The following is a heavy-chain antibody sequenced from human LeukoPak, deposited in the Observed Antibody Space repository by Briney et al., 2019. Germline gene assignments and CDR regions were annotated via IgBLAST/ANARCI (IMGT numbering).Heavy chain of an antibody. CDR2: IYYSEST. CDR3: ALSSRSVAYPFDY. Sequence: SQTLSLTCTVSGGSLCIGDYYCSWIRQPPGKGLEWIEYIYYSESTYSNPSLKSRVTISVDTSKNQFSLKLSSVTAADTAVHYCALSSRSVAYPFDYGSQGTLVTVYS. V-gene: IGHV4-30-4*08. CDR1: GGSLCIGDYY. D-gene: IGHD6-19*01. J-gene: IGHJ4*02.